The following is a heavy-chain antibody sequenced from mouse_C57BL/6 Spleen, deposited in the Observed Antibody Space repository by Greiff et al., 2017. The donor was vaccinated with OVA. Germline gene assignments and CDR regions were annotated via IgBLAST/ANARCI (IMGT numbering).Heavy chain of an antibody. J-gene: IGHJ4*01. CDR2: IRSKSNNYAT. D-gene: IGHD1-3*01. Sequence: EVMLVESGGGLVQPKGSLKLSCAASGFSFNTYAMNWVRQAPGKGLEWVARIRSKSNNYATYYADSVKDRFTISRDDSESMLYLQMNNLKTEDTAMYYCVRGGKDYAMDYWGQGTSVTVSS. CDR1: GFSFNTYA. V-gene: IGHV10-1*01. CDR3: VRGGKDYAMDY.